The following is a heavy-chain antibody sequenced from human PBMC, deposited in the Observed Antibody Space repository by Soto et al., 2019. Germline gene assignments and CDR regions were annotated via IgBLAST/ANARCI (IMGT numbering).Heavy chain of an antibody. CDR2: IIPICGTA. Sequence: SVKVSCKASGGTFSSYAISWVRQAPGQGLEWMGGIIPICGTASYAQKFQGRVTMTRDTSTSTVYMELSRLRSDDTAVYYCARGTPITYWYFDLWGRGTLVTVSS. J-gene: IGHJ2*01. V-gene: IGHV1-69*05. CDR1: GGTFSSYA. D-gene: IGHD5-12*01. CDR3: ARGTPITYWYFDL.